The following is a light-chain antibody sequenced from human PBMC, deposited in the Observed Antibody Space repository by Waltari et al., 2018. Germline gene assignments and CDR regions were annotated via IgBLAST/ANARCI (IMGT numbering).Light chain of an antibody. V-gene: IGKV1-39*01. CDR2: AAS. J-gene: IGKJ5*01. CDR1: QSINSY. CDR3: QQSYTTPRT. Sequence: DIQMTQSPSSLSASVGDRVTISCRASQSINSYLNWYQQQPGKAPKLLIFAASSLQSGVPSRFGGSGSGTDFTLTISSLQPEDFATYYCQQSYTTPRTFGQGTRLEIK.